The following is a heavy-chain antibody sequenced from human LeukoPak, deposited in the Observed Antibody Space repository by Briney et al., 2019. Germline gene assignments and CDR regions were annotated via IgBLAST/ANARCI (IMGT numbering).Heavy chain of an antibody. Sequence: GESLKISCKGSGYSFTSYWIGWVRQMPGKGLEWMGIIYPGDSDTRYSPSFQGQVTISADKSISTAYLQWSSLKASDTAMYYCARHNDYGDYYYYMDVWGKGTTVTVSS. D-gene: IGHD4-17*01. CDR3: ARHNDYGDYYYYMDV. CDR2: IYPGDSDT. J-gene: IGHJ6*03. CDR1: GYSFTSYW. V-gene: IGHV5-51*01.